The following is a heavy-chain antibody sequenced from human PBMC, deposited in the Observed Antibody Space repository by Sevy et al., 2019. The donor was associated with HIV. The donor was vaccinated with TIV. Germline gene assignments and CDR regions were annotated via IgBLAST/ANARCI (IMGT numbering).Heavy chain of an antibody. V-gene: IGHV3-23*01. D-gene: IGHD3-3*01. Sequence: GGSLRLSCAASGFTLRNYAMSWIRQAPGKGLEWVSAISGSGGSTYYAVSVKGRFTISRDNSKNMLYLQMNSLRAEDTAIYYCAKDLIFAVGEAFDIWGQGTMVTVSS. CDR2: ISGSGGST. CDR3: AKDLIFAVGEAFDI. J-gene: IGHJ3*02. CDR1: GFTLRNYA.